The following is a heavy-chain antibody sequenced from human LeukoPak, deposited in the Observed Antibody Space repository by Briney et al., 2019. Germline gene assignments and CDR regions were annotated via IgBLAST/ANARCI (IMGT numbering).Heavy chain of an antibody. CDR1: GGSISSGGYY. J-gene: IGHJ3*02. CDR3: ARAQMYSSSWYVAFDI. V-gene: IGHV4-30-2*01. D-gene: IGHD6-13*01. CDR2: IYHSRST. Sequence: SETLSLTCTVSGGSISSGGYYWSWIRQPPGKGLEWIGYIYHSRSTYYNPSLKSRVTISVDRSKNQFSLKLSSVTAADTAVYYCARAQMYSSSWYVAFDIWGQGTMVTVSS.